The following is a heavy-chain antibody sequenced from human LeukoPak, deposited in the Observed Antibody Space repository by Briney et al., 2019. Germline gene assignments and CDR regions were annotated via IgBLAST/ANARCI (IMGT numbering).Heavy chain of an antibody. D-gene: IGHD6-13*01. V-gene: IGHV3-21*01. CDR2: ISSGSTYI. CDR1: GFTFSDYS. Sequence: GGSLRLSCAASGFTFSDYSMNWVRQPPGRGLEWVSSISSGSTYIFYADSLKGRFTVSRDNAKNSLSLQMNSLRVEDTAVYHCARGPRNSSTYQYFQHWGQGTLVTVSS. CDR3: ARGPRNSSTYQYFQH. J-gene: IGHJ1*01.